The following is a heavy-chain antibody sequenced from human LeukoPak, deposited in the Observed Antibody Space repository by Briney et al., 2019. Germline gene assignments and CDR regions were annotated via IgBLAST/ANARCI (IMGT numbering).Heavy chain of an antibody. J-gene: IGHJ6*03. D-gene: IGHD3-10*01. Sequence: SETLSLTCAVYGESFSGYYWSWIRQPPGKGLEWIGEINHSGSTNYNPSLKSRVTISVDTSKNQFSLKLSSVTAADTAVYYCARRVTTTMVRGVIRTYYYYMDVWGKGTTVTISS. CDR3: ARRVTTTMVRGVIRTYYYYMDV. CDR2: INHSGST. V-gene: IGHV4-34*01. CDR1: GESFSGYY.